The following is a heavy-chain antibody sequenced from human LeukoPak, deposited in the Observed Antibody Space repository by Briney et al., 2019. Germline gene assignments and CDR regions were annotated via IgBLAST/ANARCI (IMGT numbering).Heavy chain of an antibody. J-gene: IGHJ4*02. D-gene: IGHD5/OR15-5a*01. V-gene: IGHV3-53*05. CDR2: IHSGGST. CDR1: GFTISSNY. Sequence: PGGSLRLSCAASGFTISSNYMSWGRQAPGKGLEWVSVIHSGGSTYYADSVKGRFTISRDNSKTALYLQMNSLRAEDTAVYYCAKDPTTFSVYEIDYWGQGTLVTVSS. CDR3: AKDPTTFSVYEIDY.